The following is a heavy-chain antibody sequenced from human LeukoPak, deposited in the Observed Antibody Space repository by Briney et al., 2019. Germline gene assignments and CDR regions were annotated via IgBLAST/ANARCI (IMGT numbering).Heavy chain of an antibody. CDR2: IFYTGST. J-gene: IGHJ6*03. Sequence: SETLSLTCTVSGVSISGNYWSWIRQPPGKGLEWIGYIFYTGSTNYNPSLQSRVTILLDTSKNQFSLKLSSVSAADTAVYYCARGAISYYYYYMDVWGKGTTVTISS. D-gene: IGHD2-21*01. CDR1: GVSISGNY. V-gene: IGHV4-59*01. CDR3: ARGAISYYYYYMDV.